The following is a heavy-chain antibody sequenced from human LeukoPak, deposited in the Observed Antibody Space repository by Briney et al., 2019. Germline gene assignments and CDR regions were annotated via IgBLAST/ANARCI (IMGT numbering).Heavy chain of an antibody. Sequence: GASVTVSCKASGYTFTSYGIIWVRQAPGQGLEWMGWISTYNGNTNYAQKLQGRVTMTTDTSTSTAYMELRSLRSDDTAVYYCARDRRLRFLEWYSIGYFHHWGQGTLVTVSS. CDR1: GYTFTSYG. J-gene: IGHJ1*01. CDR3: ARDRRLRFLEWYSIGYFHH. CDR2: ISTYNGNT. D-gene: IGHD3-3*01. V-gene: IGHV1-18*01.